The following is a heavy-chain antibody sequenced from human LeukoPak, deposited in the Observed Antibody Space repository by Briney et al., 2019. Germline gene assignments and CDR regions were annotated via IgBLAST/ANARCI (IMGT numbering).Heavy chain of an antibody. CDR3: ARRAGAYSHPYDY. V-gene: IGHV3-53*01. J-gene: IGHJ4*02. D-gene: IGHD4/OR15-4a*01. CDR2: IYSDNT. CDR1: GFTVSSNS. Sequence: GGALRLSCTVSGFTVSSNSMSWVRQAPGEGLEWVSFIYSDNTHYSDSVKGRFTISRDNSKNTLYLQMNSLRAEDTAVYYCARRAGAYSHPYDYWGQGTLVTVSS.